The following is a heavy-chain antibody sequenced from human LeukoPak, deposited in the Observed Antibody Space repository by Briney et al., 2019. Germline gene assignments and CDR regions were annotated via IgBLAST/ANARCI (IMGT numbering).Heavy chain of an antibody. D-gene: IGHD2-21*01. CDR2: INSGGNTQ. J-gene: IGHJ4*02. CDR1: GFSLSTYE. V-gene: IGHV3-48*03. Sequence: GGPLRLSCAASGFSLSTYEMNWIRQVPGKGLEWVSPINSGGNTQYYADSVRGRFTMSRDNAKNSLDLQMNSLRAEDTAVYYCARDIVNGPFVISLESWGQGALVTVSS. CDR3: ARDIVNGPFVISLES.